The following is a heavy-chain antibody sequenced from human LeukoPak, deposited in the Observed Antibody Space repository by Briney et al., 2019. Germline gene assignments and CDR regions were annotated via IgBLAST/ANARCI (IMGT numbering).Heavy chain of an antibody. V-gene: IGHV1-18*01. D-gene: IGHD3-3*01. CDR3: ARDLVTIFGVVIMTHDY. CDR2: ISAYNGNT. J-gene: IGHJ4*02. Sequence: ASVTVSCKASGYTFTSYGISWVRQAPGQGLEWMGWISAYNGNTNYAQKLQGRVTMTTDTSTSTAYMELRSLRSDDTAVYYCARDLVTIFGVVIMTHDYWGQGTLVTVSS. CDR1: GYTFTSYG.